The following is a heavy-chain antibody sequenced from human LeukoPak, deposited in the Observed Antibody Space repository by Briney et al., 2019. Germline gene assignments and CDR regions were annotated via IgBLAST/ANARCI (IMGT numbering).Heavy chain of an antibody. CDR2: IYYSGST. Sequence: SETLSLTCTVSDSSISSTNFYWGWIRQPPGKGLEWIGSIYYSGSTYYNPSPKSRVTISVDTSKNQFSLKLSSVTAADTAVYYCARFYDSSGYWGQGTLVTVSS. CDR1: DSSISSTNFY. J-gene: IGHJ4*02. D-gene: IGHD3-22*01. CDR3: ARFYDSSGY. V-gene: IGHV4-39*07.